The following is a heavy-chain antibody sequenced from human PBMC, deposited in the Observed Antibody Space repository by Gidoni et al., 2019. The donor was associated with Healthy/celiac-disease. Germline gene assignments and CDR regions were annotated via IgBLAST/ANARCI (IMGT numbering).Heavy chain of an antibody. J-gene: IGHJ4*02. CDR1: GFSFSSYC. D-gene: IGHD6-19*01. Sequence: QVQLVESGGGVVQLGRSLRLSCAASGFSFSSYCMHWVRQAPGKGLEWVAVVSYDGSNKYYADSVKGRFTISRDNSKNTLYLQMNSLRAEDTAVYYCARGEGSGWYPDSNWGQGTLVTVSS. CDR2: VSYDGSNK. CDR3: ARGEGSGWYPDSN. V-gene: IGHV3-30*03.